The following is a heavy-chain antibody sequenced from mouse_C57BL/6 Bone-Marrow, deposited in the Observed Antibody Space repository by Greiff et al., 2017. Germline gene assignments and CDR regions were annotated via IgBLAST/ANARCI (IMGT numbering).Heavy chain of an antibody. CDR2: ISSGGSYP. J-gene: IGHJ4*01. CDR1: GFTFSSYG. CDR3: ARRGTTVVARAMDY. Sequence: EVQLVESGGDLVKPGGSLKLSCAASGFTFSSYGMSWVRQTPDKRLEWVATISSGGSYPYYPDSVKGRFTISRDNAKNTLYLQMSSLKSEDTAMYYCARRGTTVVARAMDYWGQGTSVTVSS. V-gene: IGHV5-6*01. D-gene: IGHD1-1*01.